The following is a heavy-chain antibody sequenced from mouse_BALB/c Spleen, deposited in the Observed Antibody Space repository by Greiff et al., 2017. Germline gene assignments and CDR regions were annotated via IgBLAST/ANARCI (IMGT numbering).Heavy chain of an antibody. CDR1: GFTFSSYA. V-gene: IGHV5-9-4*01. CDR3: ADGNYKAWFAY. CDR2: ISSGGSYS. Sequence: EVKLMESGGGLVKPGGSLTLSCAVSGFTFSSYAMSWVRRSLEKRLVWVAEISSGGSYSYYPDTVTGRFTISRDNAKNTLYLEMNGLRSEDTAMYDCADGNYKAWFAYWGQGTLVTVSA. D-gene: IGHD2-1*01. J-gene: IGHJ3*01.